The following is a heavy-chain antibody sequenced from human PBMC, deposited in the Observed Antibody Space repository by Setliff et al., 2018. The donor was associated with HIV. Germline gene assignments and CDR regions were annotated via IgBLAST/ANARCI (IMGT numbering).Heavy chain of an antibody. CDR1: GGSITGHY. Sequence: PSETLSLTCTVSGGSITGHYWSWIRQPPGKGLEWIGYIHYSGSSNYNPSLKSRVTISVDTSKNQFSLKLSSVTAADTAVYYCARKAAALDYWGRGTLVTVSS. CDR2: IHYSGSS. CDR3: ARKAAALDY. D-gene: IGHD6-13*01. J-gene: IGHJ4*01. V-gene: IGHV4-59*11.